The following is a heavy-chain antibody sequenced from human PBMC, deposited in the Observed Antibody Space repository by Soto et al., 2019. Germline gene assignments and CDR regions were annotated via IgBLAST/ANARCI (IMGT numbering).Heavy chain of an antibody. Sequence: VGSLRLSCASSVFTFSSYAMSCVRHSPGKGLEWVSAISGSGGSTYYADSVKGRFTISRDNSKNTLYLQMNSLRAEDTAVYYCAKSEFRGQKYYGMDVWGQGTTVTVSS. D-gene: IGHD3-10*01. CDR1: VFTFSSYA. CDR2: ISGSGGST. J-gene: IGHJ6*01. CDR3: AKSEFRGQKYYGMDV. V-gene: IGHV3-23*01.